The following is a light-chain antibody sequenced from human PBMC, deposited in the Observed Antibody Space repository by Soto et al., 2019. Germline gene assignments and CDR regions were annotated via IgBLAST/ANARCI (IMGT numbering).Light chain of an antibody. CDR3: QQYGSSGT. V-gene: IGKV3-20*01. Sequence: EIVLTQSPCTLSLSPVERATLSCRASQSVSNNYLAWYQQKPGQAPRLLIYGASNRATGIPDRFSGSGSGTDFTLTISRLEPEDFAVYYCQQYGSSGTFGQGTKVEIK. CDR2: GAS. CDR1: QSVSNNY. J-gene: IGKJ1*01.